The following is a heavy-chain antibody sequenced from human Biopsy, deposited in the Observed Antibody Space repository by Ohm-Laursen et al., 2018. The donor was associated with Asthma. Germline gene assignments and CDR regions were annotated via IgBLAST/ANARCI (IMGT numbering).Heavy chain of an antibody. CDR1: GVSLSSFG. Sequence: SLRLSCSASGVSLSSFGMNWVRQAPGKGLEWVAVISYAGRKKEYGDSAKGRFTISRDNSKDTVYLQMNSLRAEDTAVYYCAKGRYKWNDGYYGMDVWGQGTTVTVS. V-gene: IGHV3-30*18. CDR2: ISYAGRKK. D-gene: IGHD1-20*01. CDR3: AKGRYKWNDGYYGMDV. J-gene: IGHJ6*02.